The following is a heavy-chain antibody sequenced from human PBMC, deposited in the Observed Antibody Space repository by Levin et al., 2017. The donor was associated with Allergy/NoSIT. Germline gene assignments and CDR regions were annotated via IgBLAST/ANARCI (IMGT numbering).Heavy chain of an antibody. D-gene: IGHD6-13*01. CDR1: GFTFSSYW. J-gene: IGHJ4*02. V-gene: IGHV3-74*01. Sequence: GESLKISCAASGFTFSSYWMHWVRQAPGEGLVWVARISSDGTSTNYADSVKGRLTVSRDNAKNTLHLQMSDLRVDDTAVYFCAGDQAVFSSNWYFPRIMLTYWGQGTLVTVSS. CDR3: AGDQAVFSSNWYFPRIMLTY. CDR2: ISSDGTST.